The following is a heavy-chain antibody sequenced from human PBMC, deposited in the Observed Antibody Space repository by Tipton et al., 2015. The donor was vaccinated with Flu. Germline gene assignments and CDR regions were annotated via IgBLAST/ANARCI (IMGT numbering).Heavy chain of an antibody. CDR2: INHSGST. V-gene: IGHV4-34*01. D-gene: IGHD3-22*01. CDR1: GGSFSGYY. J-gene: IGHJ4*02. Sequence: TLSLTCAVYGGSFSGYYWSWIRQPPGKGLEWIGEINHSGSTNYNPSLKSRVTISVDTSKNQFSLKLSSVTAADTAVYYGAWDSSSSSILFDYWGQGTLVTVSS. CDR3: AWDSSSSSILFDY.